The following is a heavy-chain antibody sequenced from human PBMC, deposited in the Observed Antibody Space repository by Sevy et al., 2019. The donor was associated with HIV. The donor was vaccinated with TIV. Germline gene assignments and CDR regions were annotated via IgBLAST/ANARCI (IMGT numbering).Heavy chain of an antibody. D-gene: IGHD4-4*01. CDR2: INPNSGGT. J-gene: IGHJ6*02. V-gene: IGHV1-2*06. Sequence: ASVKVSCKASGYTFTGYYMHWVRQAPGQGLEWMGRINPNSGGTNYAQKFQGRVTMTRDTSISTAYMELSRLRSDDTAVYYCARGRDSNRNYYYCYGMDVWGQGTTVTVSS. CDR1: GYTFTGYY. CDR3: ARGRDSNRNYYYCYGMDV.